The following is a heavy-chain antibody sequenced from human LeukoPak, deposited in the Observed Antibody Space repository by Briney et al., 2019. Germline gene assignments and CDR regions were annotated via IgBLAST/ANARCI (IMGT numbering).Heavy chain of an antibody. J-gene: IGHJ5*02. CDR1: GGSISSSSYY. V-gene: IGHV4-39*01. Sequence: SETLSLTCTVSGGSISSSSYYWGWIRQPPGKGLEWIGSIYYSGSTYYNPSLKSRVTISVDTSKNQFSLKLSSVTAADTAVYYCARLLRTSCSLDHWGQGTLVTVSS. D-gene: IGHD2-2*01. CDR3: ARLLRTSCSLDH. CDR2: IYYSGST.